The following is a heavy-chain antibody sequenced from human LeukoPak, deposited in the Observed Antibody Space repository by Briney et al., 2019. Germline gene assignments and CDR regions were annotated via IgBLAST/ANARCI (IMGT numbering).Heavy chain of an antibody. J-gene: IGHJ5*02. V-gene: IGHV4-39*01. Sequence: SETLSLTCTVSGGSISSSSYYWGWIRQPPGKGLEWIGSIYYSGSTYYNPSLKSRVTISVDTSKNQFSLKLSSVTAADTAVYYCAGQPLFNGMIVVVITWFDPWGQGTLVTVSS. D-gene: IGHD3-22*01. CDR1: GGSISSSSYY. CDR2: IYYSGST. CDR3: AGQPLFNGMIVVVITWFDP.